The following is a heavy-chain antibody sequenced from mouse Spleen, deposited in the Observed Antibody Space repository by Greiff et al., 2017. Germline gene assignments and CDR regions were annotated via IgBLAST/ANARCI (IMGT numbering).Heavy chain of an antibody. CDR1: GYSITSGYY. D-gene: IGHD1-1*01. V-gene: IGHV3-6*01. CDR3: ARGLLRSYAMDY. Sequence: EVKLMESGPGLVKPSQSLSLTCSVTGYSITSGYYWNWIRQFPGNKLEWMGYISYDGSNNYNPSLKNRISITRDTSKNQFFLKLNSVTTEDTATYYCARGLLRSYAMDYWGQGTSVTVSS. CDR2: ISYDGSN. J-gene: IGHJ4*01.